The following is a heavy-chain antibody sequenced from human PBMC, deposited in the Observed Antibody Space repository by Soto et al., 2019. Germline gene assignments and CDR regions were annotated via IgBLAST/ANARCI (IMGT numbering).Heavy chain of an antibody. D-gene: IGHD3-3*01. CDR1: GLTFSSYG. J-gene: IGHJ4*02. CDR3: AKDHVTIFGVVIGPFEY. CDR2: ISYDGSNK. V-gene: IGHV3-30*18. Sequence: GSLCLSCAASGLTFSSYGMHWVRHAPGKGLEWVAVISYDGSNKYYADSVKGRFTISRDNSKNTLYLQMNSLRAEDTAVYYCAKDHVTIFGVVIGPFEYWGQGTLVTVSS.